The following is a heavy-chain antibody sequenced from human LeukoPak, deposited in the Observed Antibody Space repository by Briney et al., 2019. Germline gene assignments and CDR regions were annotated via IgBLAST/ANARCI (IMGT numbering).Heavy chain of an antibody. CDR1: GYTFTSYG. Sequence: ASVKVSCKASGYTFTSYGISWVRQAPGQGLEWMGWISAYNGNTNYAQKLQGRVIMTTDTSTSTAYMELRSLRSDDTAVYYCARDFPITMIVVVGDDAFDIWGQGTMVTVSS. V-gene: IGHV1-18*01. CDR2: ISAYNGNT. J-gene: IGHJ3*02. CDR3: ARDFPITMIVVVGDDAFDI. D-gene: IGHD3-22*01.